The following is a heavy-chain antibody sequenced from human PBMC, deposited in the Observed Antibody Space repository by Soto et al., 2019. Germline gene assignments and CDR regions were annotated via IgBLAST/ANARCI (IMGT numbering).Heavy chain of an antibody. CDR1: GGSISSYY. CDR2: IYYSGST. V-gene: IGHV4-59*01. Sequence: SETLSLTCTVSGGSISSYYWSWIRQPPGKGLEWIGYIYYSGSTNYNPSLKSRVTISVDTSKNQLYLKLSSVTAEDTAVYYYARENNWNYVGAFDYWGQGTLVTVSS. D-gene: IGHD1-7*01. CDR3: ARENNWNYVGAFDY. J-gene: IGHJ4*02.